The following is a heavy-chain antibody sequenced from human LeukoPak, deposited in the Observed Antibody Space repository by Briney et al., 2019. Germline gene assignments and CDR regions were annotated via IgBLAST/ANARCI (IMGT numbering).Heavy chain of an antibody. CDR2: ISWNSGSI. CDR1: GFTFDDYA. CDR3: AKDIRAGYSSGWRFDY. D-gene: IGHD6-19*01. Sequence: GGSLRLSCAASGFTFDDYAMHWVRQAPGKGLEWVSGISWNSGSIGYADSVKGRFTISRDNAKNSLYLQMNSLRAEDTALYYWAKDIRAGYSSGWRFDYWGQGTLVTGSS. V-gene: IGHV3-9*01. J-gene: IGHJ4*01.